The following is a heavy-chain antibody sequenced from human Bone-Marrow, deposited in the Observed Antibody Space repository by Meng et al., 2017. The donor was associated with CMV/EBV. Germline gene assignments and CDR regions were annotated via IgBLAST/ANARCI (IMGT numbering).Heavy chain of an antibody. CDR2: ISAYNGNT. V-gene: IGHV1-18*01. Sequence: APVNVSCKASGYTFTSYGISWVRQAPGQGLEWMGWISAYNGNTNYAQKLQGRVTMTTDTSTSTDYMELRILRSNDTAVYYCASGGRGTYYDFWSGYSYFDYWGQGTLVTVSS. J-gene: IGHJ4*02. D-gene: IGHD3-3*01. CDR3: ASGGRGTYYDFWSGYSYFDY. CDR1: GYTFTSYG.